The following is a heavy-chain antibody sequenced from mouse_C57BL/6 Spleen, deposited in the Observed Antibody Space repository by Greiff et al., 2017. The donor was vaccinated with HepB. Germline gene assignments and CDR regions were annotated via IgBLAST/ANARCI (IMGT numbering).Heavy chain of an antibody. CDR1: GYSFTGYY. V-gene: IGHV1-42*01. CDR2: INPSTGGT. CDR3: ARAPHYYGSSSYAMDY. Sequence: EVQLQQSGPELVKPGASVKISCKASGYSFTGYYMNWVKQSPEKSLEWIGEINPSTGGTTYNQKFKAKATLTVDKSSSTAYMQLKILTSEDSAVYYCARAPHYYGSSSYAMDYWGQGTSVTVSS. J-gene: IGHJ4*01. D-gene: IGHD1-1*01.